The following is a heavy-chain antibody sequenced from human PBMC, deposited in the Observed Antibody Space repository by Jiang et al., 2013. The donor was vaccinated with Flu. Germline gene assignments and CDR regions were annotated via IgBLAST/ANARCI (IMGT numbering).Heavy chain of an antibody. Sequence: ASGFTVSSNYMSWVRQAPGKGLEWVSVIYSGGSTYYADSVKGRFTISRDNSKNTLYLQMNSLRAEDTAVYYCARDRIAAAGTYFDYWGQGTLVTVSS. CDR2: IYSGGST. D-gene: IGHD6-13*01. V-gene: IGHV3-53*01. CDR3: ARDRIAAAGTYFDY. CDR1: GFTVSSNY. J-gene: IGHJ4*02.